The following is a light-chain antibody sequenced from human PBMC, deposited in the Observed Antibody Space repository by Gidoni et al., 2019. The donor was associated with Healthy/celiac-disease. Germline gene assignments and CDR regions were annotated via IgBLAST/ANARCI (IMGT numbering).Light chain of an antibody. Sequence: QSALTQPRSVSGSPGQSVTISCTGTSSDVGGYNYVSWYQQHPGKAPKLMIYDVSKRPSGVPDRFSGSKSGNTASLTISGLQAEDEADYYCSSYAGSYTEVFGGGTKLTV. V-gene: IGLV2-11*01. CDR2: DVS. CDR1: SSDVGGYNY. J-gene: IGLJ2*01. CDR3: SSYAGSYTEV.